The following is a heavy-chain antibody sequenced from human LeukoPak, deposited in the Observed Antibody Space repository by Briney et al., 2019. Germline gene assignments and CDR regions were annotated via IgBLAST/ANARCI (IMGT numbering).Heavy chain of an antibody. CDR2: IYSGGST. D-gene: IGHD5-18*01. Sequence: PGGSLRLSCAASGFTVSSNYMSRVRQAPGKGLEWVSVIYSGGSTYYADSVKGRFTISRDNSKNTLYLQMNSLRVEDTAVYYCAKGIGYTYGDGFDYWGQGTLVTVSS. CDR3: AKGIGYTYGDGFDY. CDR1: GFTVSSNY. V-gene: IGHV3-66*01. J-gene: IGHJ4*02.